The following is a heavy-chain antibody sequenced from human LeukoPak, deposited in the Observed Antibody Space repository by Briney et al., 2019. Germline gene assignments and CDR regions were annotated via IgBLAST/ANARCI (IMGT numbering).Heavy chain of an antibody. D-gene: IGHD3-22*01. CDR2: ISWNSGSI. Sequence: PGRSLRLSCAASGFTFDDYAMHWVRQAPGNGLEWVSGISWNSGSIGYADSVKGRFTISRDDAKNSLYLQMNSLRAEDTALYYCAKDMGGSGYPYYFDYWGQGTLVTVSS. CDR3: AKDMGGSGYPYYFDY. V-gene: IGHV3-9*01. CDR1: GFTFDDYA. J-gene: IGHJ4*02.